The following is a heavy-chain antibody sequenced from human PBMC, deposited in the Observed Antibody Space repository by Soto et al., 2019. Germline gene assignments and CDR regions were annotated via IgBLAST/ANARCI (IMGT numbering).Heavy chain of an antibody. CDR2: IGGSGGST. CDR1: GFTVSTNA. V-gene: IGHV3-23*01. CDR3: AKERDSSNTYSFTFDI. D-gene: IGHD3-22*01. J-gene: IGHJ3*02. Sequence: GGSLRLSCAASGFTVSTNAMSWVRQAPGKGLEWVSGIGGSGGSTHHADSVKGRFTISRDSSKNTLSLEMNSLRAEDTAVYYCAKERDSSNTYSFTFDIWGQGAMVTVSS.